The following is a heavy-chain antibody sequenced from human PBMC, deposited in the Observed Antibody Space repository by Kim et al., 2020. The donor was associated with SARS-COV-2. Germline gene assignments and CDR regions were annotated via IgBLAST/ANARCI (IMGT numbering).Heavy chain of an antibody. V-gene: IGHV3-33*01. D-gene: IGHD3-10*01. CDR2: IWYDGSNK. CDR1: GFTFSSYG. CDR3: ARNIRRVRGVIPDYYYYGMDV. J-gene: IGHJ6*02. Sequence: GGSLRLSCAASGFTFSSYGMHWVRQAPGKGLEWVAVIWYDGSNKYYADSVKGRFTISRDNSKNTLYLQMNSLRAEDTAVYYCARNIRRVRGVIPDYYYYGMDVWGQGTTVTVSS.